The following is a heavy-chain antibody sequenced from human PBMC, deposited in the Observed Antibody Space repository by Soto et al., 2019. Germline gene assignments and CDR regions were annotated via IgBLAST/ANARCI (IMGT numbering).Heavy chain of an antibody. D-gene: IGHD6-19*01. CDR3: AIKRGREAVAGRYWYFDL. Sequence: GASVKVSCKASGGTFSSYAISWVRQAPGQGLEWMGGIIPIFGTANYAQKFQGRVTITADESTSTAYMELSSLRSEDTAVYYCAIKRGREAVAGRYWYFDLWGRGTLVTVSS. CDR1: GGTFSSYA. CDR2: IIPIFGTA. V-gene: IGHV1-69*13. J-gene: IGHJ2*01.